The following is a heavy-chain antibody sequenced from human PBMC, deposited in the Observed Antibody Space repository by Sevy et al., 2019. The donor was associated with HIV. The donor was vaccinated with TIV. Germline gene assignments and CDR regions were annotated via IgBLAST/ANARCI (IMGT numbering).Heavy chain of an antibody. J-gene: IGHJ4*02. D-gene: IGHD1-7*01. CDR1: GGSISSSSYY. Sequence: SETLSLTCTVSGGSISSSSYYWGWIRQPPGKGLEWIGSIYYSGSTYYNPSLKSRVTISVDTSKNQFSLKLSSVTAADTAVYYCARRDNWNYVFGYWGQGTLVTVSS. CDR3: ARRDNWNYVFGY. CDR2: IYYSGST. V-gene: IGHV4-39*01.